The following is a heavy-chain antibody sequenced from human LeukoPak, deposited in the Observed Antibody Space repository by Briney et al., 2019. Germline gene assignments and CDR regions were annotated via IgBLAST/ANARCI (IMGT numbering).Heavy chain of an antibody. Sequence: PSETLSLTCTVSGGSISSSSYYWGWIRQPPGKGLEWIGSIYFSGSTYYNPSLKSRVTISVDTSKNQFSLKLSSVTAADTAVYYCASSYYYDSSDLDYWGQGTLVTVSS. D-gene: IGHD3-22*01. V-gene: IGHV4-39*07. CDR1: GGSISSSSYY. CDR2: IYFSGST. CDR3: ASSYYYDSSDLDY. J-gene: IGHJ4*02.